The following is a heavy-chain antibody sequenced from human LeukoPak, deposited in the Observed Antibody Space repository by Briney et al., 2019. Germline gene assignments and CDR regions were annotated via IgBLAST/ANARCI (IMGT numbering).Heavy chain of an antibody. CDR1: EFTFSNYA. J-gene: IGHJ6*02. V-gene: IGHV3-30*04. D-gene: IGHD3-10*01. Sequence: PGGSLRLSCAVSEFTFSNYAIHWVRQAPGKGLEWVAVISYDGRNKYYADAVKGRFTISRDNSKNTLYLQANSLRAEDTAVYYCARAPSYFGSGSYPKYYGMDVWGQGTTVTVSS. CDR3: ARAPSYFGSGSYPKYYGMDV. CDR2: ISYDGRNK.